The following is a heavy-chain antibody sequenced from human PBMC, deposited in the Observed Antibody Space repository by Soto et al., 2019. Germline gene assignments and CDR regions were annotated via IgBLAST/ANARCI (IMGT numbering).Heavy chain of an antibody. V-gene: IGHV3-30-3*01. CDR2: ISYDGSNK. CDR3: ARDLGDIVVVPAVKPLYYYYGMDV. CDR1: GFTFSSYA. J-gene: IGHJ6*02. Sequence: GGSLRLSCAASGFTFSSYAMHWVRQAPGKGLEWVAVISYDGSNKYYADSVKGRFTISRDNSKNTLYLQMNSLRAEDTAVYYCARDLGDIVVVPAVKPLYYYYGMDVWGQGTTVTV. D-gene: IGHD2-2*01.